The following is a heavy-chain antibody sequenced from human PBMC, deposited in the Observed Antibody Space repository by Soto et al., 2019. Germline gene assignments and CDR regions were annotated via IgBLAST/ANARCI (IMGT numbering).Heavy chain of an antibody. CDR2: IGTTGDT. CDR1: GFTFSSYD. J-gene: IGHJ4*02. D-gene: IGHD1-26*01. Sequence: GGSLRLSCAASGFTFSSYDMHWVRQATGKGLEWVPAIGTTGDTYYPVSVKGRFTISRENAKNSLYLQMNSLRAGDTAVYFCARESPYSGNFDYWGQGTLVTVSS. V-gene: IGHV3-13*01. CDR3: ARESPYSGNFDY.